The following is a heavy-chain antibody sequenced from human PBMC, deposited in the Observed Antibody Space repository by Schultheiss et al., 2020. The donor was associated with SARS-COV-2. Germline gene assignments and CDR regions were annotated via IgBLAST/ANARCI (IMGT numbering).Heavy chain of an antibody. CDR3: ARDRLEWLSYYGMDV. D-gene: IGHD3-3*01. J-gene: IGHJ6*02. Sequence: GGSLRLSCAGSGFSFSKDDIHWVRQAPGKGLEWVSAISGSGGSTYYADSVKGRFTISRDNSKNTLYLQMNSLRAEDTAVYYCARDRLEWLSYYGMDVWGQGTTVTVSS. CDR2: ISGSGGST. CDR1: GFSFSKDD. V-gene: IGHV3-23*01.